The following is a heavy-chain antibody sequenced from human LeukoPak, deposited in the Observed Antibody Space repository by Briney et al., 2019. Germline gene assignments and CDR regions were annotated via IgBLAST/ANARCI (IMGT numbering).Heavy chain of an antibody. J-gene: IGHJ3*02. CDR3: ARDRVPAARTRVAFDI. CDR2: IWYDGSNK. D-gene: IGHD2-2*01. V-gene: IGHV3-33*01. CDR1: GFTFGSYG. Sequence: GGSLRLSCAASGFTFGSYGMHWVRQAPGKGLEWVAVIWYDGSNKYYADSVKGRFTISRDNSKNTLYLQMNSLRAEDTAVYYCARDRVPAARTRVAFDIWGQGTMVTVSS.